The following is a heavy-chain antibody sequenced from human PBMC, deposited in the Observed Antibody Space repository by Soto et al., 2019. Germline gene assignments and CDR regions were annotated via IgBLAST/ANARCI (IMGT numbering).Heavy chain of an antibody. V-gene: IGHV4-59*01. CDR3: AREGRDSSPYSGYDLAPFDY. CDR1: GGSISIYY. Sequence: SETLSLTCTVAGGSISIYYWSWIRQPPGKGLEWIGYIYYSGSTNYNPSLKSRVTISVDTSKNQFSLKLSSVTAADTAVYYCAREGRDSSPYSGYDLAPFDYWGQGTLVTVSS. J-gene: IGHJ4*02. D-gene: IGHD5-12*01. CDR2: IYYSGST.